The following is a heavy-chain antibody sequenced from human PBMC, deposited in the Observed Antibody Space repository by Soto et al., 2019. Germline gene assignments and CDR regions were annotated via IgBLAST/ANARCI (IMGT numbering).Heavy chain of an antibody. Sequence: PSETLSLTCAVYGGSFSGYYWSWIRQPPGKGLEWIGEINHSGSTNYNPSLKSRVTISVDTSKNQFSLKLSSVTAADTAVYYCARALITMVRGVIIRRWFDPWGQGTLVTVLL. CDR3: ARALITMVRGVIIRRWFDP. J-gene: IGHJ5*02. CDR1: GGSFSGYY. CDR2: INHSGST. V-gene: IGHV4-34*01. D-gene: IGHD3-10*01.